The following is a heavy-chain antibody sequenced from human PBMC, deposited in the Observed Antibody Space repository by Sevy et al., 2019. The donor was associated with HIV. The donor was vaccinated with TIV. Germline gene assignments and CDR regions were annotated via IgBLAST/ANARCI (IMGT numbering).Heavy chain of an antibody. J-gene: IGHJ3*02. D-gene: IGHD1-26*01. CDR1: GFTFSSYS. V-gene: IGHV3-21*01. CDR3: ARDLTVWELLPVGFDAFDI. CDR2: ISSSSSYI. Sequence: GGSLRLSCAASGFTFSSYSMNWVRQAPGKGLEWVSSISSSSSYIYYADSMKGRSTISRDNAKNSRYLQMNSLRAEDTAVYYCARDLTVWELLPVGFDAFDIWGQGTMVTVSS.